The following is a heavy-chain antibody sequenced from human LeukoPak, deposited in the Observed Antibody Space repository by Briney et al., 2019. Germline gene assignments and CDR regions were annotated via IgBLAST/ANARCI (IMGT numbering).Heavy chain of an antibody. CDR1: GFTFSSYW. V-gene: IGHV3-15*01. J-gene: IGHJ4*02. CDR2: IKSKTDGGTT. CDR3: TTDRGKSYYDSGGYLIDY. Sequence: PGGSLRLSCAASGFTFSSYWMDWVRQAPGKGLEWVGRIKSKTDGGTTDYAAPVKGRFTVSRDDSKNTLYLQMNSLKTEDTAVYYCTTDRGKSYYDSGGYLIDYWGQGTLVTVSS. D-gene: IGHD3-22*01.